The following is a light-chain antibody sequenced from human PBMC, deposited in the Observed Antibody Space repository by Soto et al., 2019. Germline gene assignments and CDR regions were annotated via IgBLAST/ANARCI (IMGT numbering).Light chain of an antibody. CDR2: GAS. CDR3: QQYRT. Sequence: EIGLTQSPGPLFLSPGEKATLSSRASQSVSSSYLAWYQQKPGQAPRLLIYGASSRATGIPDRFSGSGSGTDFTLTISRLEPEDFAVYYCQQYRTFGQGTKVDIK. J-gene: IGKJ1*01. CDR1: QSVSSSY. V-gene: IGKV3-20*01.